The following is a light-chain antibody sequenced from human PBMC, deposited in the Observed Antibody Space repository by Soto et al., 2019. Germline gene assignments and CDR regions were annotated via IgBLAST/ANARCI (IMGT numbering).Light chain of an antibody. Sequence: DIVMTQSPDSLTVSLGERATISCKSSQSVFYRSTKTNYLGWYQQKPGQRPRLLIYWASTREIGVPDRFSGSGARTDFTLTLSSLQAEDAAIYYCQQYYETPFTFGGGTKVEI. V-gene: IGKV4-1*01. CDR1: QSVFYRSTKTNY. CDR2: WAS. CDR3: QQYYETPFT. J-gene: IGKJ4*01.